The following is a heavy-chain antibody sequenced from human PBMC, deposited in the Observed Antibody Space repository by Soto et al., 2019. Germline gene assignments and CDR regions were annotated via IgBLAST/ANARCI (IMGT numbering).Heavy chain of an antibody. CDR2: ISYDGSNK. Sequence: PGGSLRLSCAASGFTFSSNAMHWVRQAPGKGLEWVAVISYDGSNKYYADSVKGRFTIARDNSKNTLYLQMNSLRAEDTAVYHCARSGGVLSRNYYYGMDVWGQGTTVTVSS. CDR1: GFTFSSNA. CDR3: ARSGGVLSRNYYYGMDV. J-gene: IGHJ6*02. V-gene: IGHV3-30-3*01. D-gene: IGHD6-13*01.